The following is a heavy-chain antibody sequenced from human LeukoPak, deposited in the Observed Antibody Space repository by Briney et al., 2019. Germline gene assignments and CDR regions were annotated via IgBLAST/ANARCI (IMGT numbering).Heavy chain of an antibody. D-gene: IGHD2-15*01. J-gene: IGHJ4*02. V-gene: IGHV3-7*03. CDR3: AKDLSYIGFGY. CDR2: IMEDGSVQ. Sequence: GGSLRLSCAASGFTFSKSWMSWVRQAPGKGLEWVACIMEDGSVQKYVDSVRGRFTISRDNARSSLYLQMNSLRAEDTAVYYCAKDLSYIGFGYWGQGTLVTVSS. CDR1: GFTFSKSW.